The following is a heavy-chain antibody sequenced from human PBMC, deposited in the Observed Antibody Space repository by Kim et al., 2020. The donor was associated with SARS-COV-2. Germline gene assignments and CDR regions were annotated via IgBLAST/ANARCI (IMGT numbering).Heavy chain of an antibody. V-gene: IGHV3-11*05. Sequence: SVKGRFTISRDNPKNSLYLQMNSLRVEDTAVYYCARDTTTVTADKYYGMDVWGQGTTVTVSS. D-gene: IGHD4-4*01. J-gene: IGHJ6*02. CDR3: ARDTTTVTADKYYGMDV.